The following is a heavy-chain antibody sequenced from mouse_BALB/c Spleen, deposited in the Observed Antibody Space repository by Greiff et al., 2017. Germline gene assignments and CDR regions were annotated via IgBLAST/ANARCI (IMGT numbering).Heavy chain of an antibody. D-gene: IGHD1-1*01. CDR3: ARRGTTVVATGFAY. J-gene: IGHJ2*01. V-gene: IGHV1-7*01. CDR1: GYTFTSYW. Sequence: QVQLQQSGAELAKPGASVKMSCKASGYTFTSYWMHWVNQRPGQGLEWIGDINPSTGYTEYNQKFKDKATLTADKSSSTAYMQLSSLTSEDSAVYYCARRGTTVVATGFAYWGKGTTRTVSS. CDR2: INPSTGYT.